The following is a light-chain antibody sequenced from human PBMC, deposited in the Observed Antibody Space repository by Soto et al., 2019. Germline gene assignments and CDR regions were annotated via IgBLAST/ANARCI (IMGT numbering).Light chain of an antibody. Sequence: QSVLTQPPAASGTPGQRVTISCSGSSPNFKRHTVRWYQQLPRTAPKLLIYSNSHRPSGVPGRFSGSKSGTSASLAISGLQSDDEAEYYCAAWDDNLIVLFGGGTKLTVL. CDR2: SNS. CDR3: AAWDDNLIVL. J-gene: IGLJ2*01. V-gene: IGLV1-44*01. CDR1: SPNFKRHT.